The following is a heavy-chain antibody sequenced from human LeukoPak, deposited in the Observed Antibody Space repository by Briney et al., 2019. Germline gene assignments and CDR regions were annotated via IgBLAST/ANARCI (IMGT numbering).Heavy chain of an antibody. CDR1: GFTFSSYA. Sequence: GRSLRLSCAASGFTFSSYAMHWVRQAPGKGLEWVAVISYDGSNKYYADSVKGRFTISRDNSKNTLYLQMNSLRAEDTAVYYCARGMVPRGFVAPTGPHYYYYYYGMDVWGQGTTVTVSS. V-gene: IGHV3-30-3*01. J-gene: IGHJ6*02. D-gene: IGHD2-15*01. CDR2: ISYDGSNK. CDR3: ARGMVPRGFVAPTGPHYYYYYYGMDV.